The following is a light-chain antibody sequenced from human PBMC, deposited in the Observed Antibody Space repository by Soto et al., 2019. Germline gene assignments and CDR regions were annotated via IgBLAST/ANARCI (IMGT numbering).Light chain of an antibody. CDR3: QKYKSAPQT. J-gene: IGKJ1*01. Sequence: DIQMTQSPSSLSASVGDRVTISCRASQGIIDYLAWYQQKPGKAPKLLIYAASTLQSGVPSRFSGSGAGTDFTLTISDLQPEDVATYFCQKYKSAPQTFGPGTKVEIK. CDR1: QGIIDY. CDR2: AAS. V-gene: IGKV1-27*01.